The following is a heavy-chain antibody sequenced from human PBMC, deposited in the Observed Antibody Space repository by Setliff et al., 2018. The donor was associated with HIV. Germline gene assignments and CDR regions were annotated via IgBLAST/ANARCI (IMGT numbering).Heavy chain of an antibody. J-gene: IGHJ4*02. Sequence: PSETLSLTCSVSGVSVGSGDYYWHWIRQHPEKALEWIGYIFPSGDTYYNPSLKSRISMSVDTSKNQFSLELTSLTAADTAVYYCATRPRIAARPFDYWGQGMLVTVSS. CDR1: GVSVGSGDYY. CDR2: IFPSGDT. V-gene: IGHV4-31*03. D-gene: IGHD6-6*01. CDR3: ATRPRIAARPFDY.